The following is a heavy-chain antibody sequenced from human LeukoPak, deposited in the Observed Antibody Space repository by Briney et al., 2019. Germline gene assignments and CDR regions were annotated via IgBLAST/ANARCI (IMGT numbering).Heavy chain of an antibody. D-gene: IGHD5-24*01. J-gene: IGHJ4*02. V-gene: IGHV3-30*02. CDR2: IRYDGSNK. Sequence: GGSLRLSRAASGFTFSSYGMHWVRQAPGKGLEWVAFIRYDGSNKYYADSVKGRFTISRDNSKNTLYLQMNSLRAEDTAVYYCAKDQRRDGYNLYYFDYWGQGTLVTVSS. CDR3: AKDQRRDGYNLYYFDY. CDR1: GFTFSSYG.